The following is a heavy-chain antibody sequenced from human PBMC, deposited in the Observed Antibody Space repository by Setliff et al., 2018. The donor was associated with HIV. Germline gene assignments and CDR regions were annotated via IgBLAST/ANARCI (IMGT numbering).Heavy chain of an antibody. CDR2: VIPIFGTP. CDR3: ATALTANWNYEPHFDC. D-gene: IGHD1-7*01. CDR1: GGTFSTFSSSA. V-gene: IGHV1-69*13. Sequence: SVKVSCKASGGTFSTFSSSAISWVRQAPGQGLEWMGGVIPIFGTPKYPQKFQGRVTITADDSTTTAYMELSRLKPDDTAIYYCATALTANWNYEPHFDCWGQGSLVTAPQ. J-gene: IGHJ4*02.